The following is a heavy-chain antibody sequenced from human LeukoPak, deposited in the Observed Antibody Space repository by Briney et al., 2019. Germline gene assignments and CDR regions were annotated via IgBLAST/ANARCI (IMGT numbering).Heavy chain of an antibody. V-gene: IGHV3-11*04. CDR1: GFSFSDYY. CDR2: ISSNNGRII. D-gene: IGHD3-10*01. J-gene: IGHJ3*01. Sequence: GGSLGLSCAASGFSFSDYYMTWIRQAPGKGLEWLSYISSNNGRIIYYADSVKGRFTISRDNTKNSLFLQMVSLRVEDTAVYYCARYYSDAFDVWGQGTVVTVSP. CDR3: ARYYSDAFDV.